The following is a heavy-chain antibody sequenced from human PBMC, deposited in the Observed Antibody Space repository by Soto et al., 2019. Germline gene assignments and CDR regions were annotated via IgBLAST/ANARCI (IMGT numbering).Heavy chain of an antibody. D-gene: IGHD3-10*01. CDR2: INPSGGST. CDR3: ARDRGHGSEMPGGYYYYYYMDV. V-gene: IGHV1-46*03. Sequence: SVKVSCKASGYTFTSYYMHWVRQAPGQGLEWMGIINPSGGSTSYAQKFQGRVTMTRDTSTSTVYMELSSLRSEDTAVYYCARDRGHGSEMPGGYYYYYYMDVWGKGTTVTVSS. CDR1: GYTFTSYY. J-gene: IGHJ6*03.